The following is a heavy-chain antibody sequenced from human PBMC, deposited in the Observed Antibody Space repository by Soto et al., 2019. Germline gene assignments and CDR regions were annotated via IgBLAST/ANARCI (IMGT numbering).Heavy chain of an antibody. Sequence: SETLSLTCTVSGGSISSYYWNWIRQPPGKGLEWIGYIYYTGSTNYNPSLKSRVTISLDTSKNQFSLKLSSVTAADTAVYYCARDAGLDYGDDYYYYGMDVWGQGTTVTVSS. CDR1: GGSISSYY. J-gene: IGHJ6*02. D-gene: IGHD4-17*01. CDR2: IYYTGST. CDR3: ARDAGLDYGDDYYYYGMDV. V-gene: IGHV4-59*01.